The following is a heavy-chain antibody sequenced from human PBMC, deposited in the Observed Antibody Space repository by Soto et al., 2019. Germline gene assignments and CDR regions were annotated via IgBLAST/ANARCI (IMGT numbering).Heavy chain of an antibody. V-gene: IGHV3-21*06. Sequence: SLRLCCAASGFTFTRYSMNWVRQAPGKGLEWASSISSTTNYIYYGDSMKGRFTISRDNAKNSLYLEMNSLRAEDTAVYYGARESEDLTSNFDYWGQGTLVTVSS. J-gene: IGHJ4*02. CDR3: ARESEDLTSNFDY. CDR1: GFTFTRYS. CDR2: ISSTTNYI.